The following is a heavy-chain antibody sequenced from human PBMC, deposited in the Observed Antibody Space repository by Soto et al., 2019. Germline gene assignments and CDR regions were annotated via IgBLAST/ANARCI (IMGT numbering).Heavy chain of an antibody. J-gene: IGHJ5*02. CDR3: ARQASSWHGGGGWFDP. CDR1: GFTFSAYD. CDR2: IGTLHDT. Sequence: EVQLVESGGGLVQPGGSLRLSCAASGFTFSAYDMHWVRQPTGKGLEWVSAIGTLHDTYYPDSVKGRFTISRENAKNSLYLQMNSLTTGDTAVYYCARQASSWHGGGGWFDPWGQGTLVTVSS. D-gene: IGHD3-16*01. V-gene: IGHV3-13*01.